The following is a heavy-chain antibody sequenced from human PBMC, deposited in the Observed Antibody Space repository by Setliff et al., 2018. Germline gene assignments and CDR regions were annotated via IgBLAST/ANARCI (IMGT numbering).Heavy chain of an antibody. CDR2: ISAYNGST. V-gene: IGHV1-18*01. CDR3: AAIGLDTAMITGVLFDF. J-gene: IGHJ4*02. D-gene: IGHD5-18*01. Sequence: ASVKVSCKPSGYTFTSYCISWVRQAPGQGLEWMGWISAYNGSTSYAQKFQGRVTMTRDTSTSTVYMELSSLRSEDTAVYYCAAIGLDTAMITGVLFDFWGQGTLVTVS. CDR1: GYTFTSYC.